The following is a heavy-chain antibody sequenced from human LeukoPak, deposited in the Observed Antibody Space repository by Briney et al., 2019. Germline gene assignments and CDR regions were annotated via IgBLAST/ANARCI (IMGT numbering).Heavy chain of an antibody. V-gene: IGHV6-1*01. CDR3: ARYKITMVRGVIIRCCAPFDP. J-gene: IGHJ5*02. D-gene: IGHD3-10*01. Sequence: KTSQTLSLTCAISGDSVSSNSAAWNWIRQSPSRGLEWLGRTYYRSKWYNDYAVSVKSRITINPDTSKNQFSLKLSSVTAADTAVYYCARYKITMVRGVIIRCCAPFDPWGQGTLVTVSS. CDR2: TYYRSKWYN. CDR1: GDSVSSNSAA.